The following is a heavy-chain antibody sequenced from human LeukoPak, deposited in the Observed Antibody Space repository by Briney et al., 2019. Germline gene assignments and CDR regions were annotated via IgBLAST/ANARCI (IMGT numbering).Heavy chain of an antibody. CDR3: TRDGVVGALQGYYYYYMDV. CDR1: GFTFGDYA. J-gene: IGHJ6*03. V-gene: IGHV3-49*04. CDR2: IRSKAYGGTT. Sequence: PGRSLRLSCTASGFTFGDYAMSWVRQAPGKGLEWVGFIRSKAYGGTTEYAASVKGRFTISRDDSKSIAYLQMNSLKTEDTAVYYCTRDGVVGALQGYYYYYMDVWGKGTTVTISS. D-gene: IGHD1-26*01.